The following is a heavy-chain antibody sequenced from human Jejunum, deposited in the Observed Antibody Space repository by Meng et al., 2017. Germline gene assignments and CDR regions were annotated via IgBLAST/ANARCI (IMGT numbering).Heavy chain of an antibody. Sequence: QGQLQVSCPGLVKQSETLSRSFSVSGGPITSHFWSWLRQSPGKGLDWIGDMYYTGTSNYNPSLKSRVTMSVDTSKNQFSLKLASVTAADTAVYYCARVAGYSAPFDYWGQGILVTVSS. CDR1: GGPITSHF. J-gene: IGHJ4*02. V-gene: IGHV4-59*11. D-gene: IGHD1-26*01. CDR3: ARVAGYSAPFDY. CDR2: MYYTGTS.